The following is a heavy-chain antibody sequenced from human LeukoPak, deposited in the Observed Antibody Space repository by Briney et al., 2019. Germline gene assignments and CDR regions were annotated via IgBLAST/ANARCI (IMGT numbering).Heavy chain of an antibody. CDR1: GFTFSRYA. CDR3: ARVVVAGTGGHGYFDY. J-gene: IGHJ4*02. Sequence: PGRSLRLSCAASGFTFSRYAMHWVRQAPGKGLEWVAVISYDGSNRYYADSVKGRFSISRDNSKNTLYLQMNSLRAEDTAVYYCARVVVAGTGGHGYFDYWGQGTLATVSS. CDR2: ISYDGSNR. V-gene: IGHV3-30*04. D-gene: IGHD6-19*01.